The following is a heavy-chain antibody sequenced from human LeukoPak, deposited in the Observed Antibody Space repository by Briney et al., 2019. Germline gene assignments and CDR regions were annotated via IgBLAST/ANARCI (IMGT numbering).Heavy chain of an antibody. CDR3: TRDHCRGDNCPSFDY. V-gene: IGHV1-18*04. CDR1: GYTFTIFG. Sequence: ASVKVSFNPSGYTFTIFGISWVRQAPGQGLEWMGWIGAYNGDTNYAQKFQGRVTMTTDTSTSTAYMDLRSLRSDDTAVYYCTRDHCRGDNCPSFDYWGQGTLVTVSS. D-gene: IGHD2-15*01. CDR2: IGAYNGDT. J-gene: IGHJ4*02.